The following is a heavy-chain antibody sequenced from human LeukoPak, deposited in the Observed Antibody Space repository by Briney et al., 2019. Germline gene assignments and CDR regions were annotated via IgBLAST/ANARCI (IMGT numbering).Heavy chain of an antibody. CDR3: ARDGAPVVPAARRGHGMDV. V-gene: IGHV4-4*07. J-gene: IGHJ6*02. D-gene: IGHD2-2*01. CDR1: GGSISSYY. Sequence: SETLSLTCTVSGGSISSYYWSWIRQPAGKGLEWIGRIYTSGSTNYNPSLKSRVTMSVDTSKNQFSLKLSSVTAADTAVYYCARDGAPVVPAARRGHGMDVWGQGTTVTVSS. CDR2: IYTSGST.